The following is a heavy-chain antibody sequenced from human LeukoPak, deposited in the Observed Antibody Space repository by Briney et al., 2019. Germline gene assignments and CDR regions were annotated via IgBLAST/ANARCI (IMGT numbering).Heavy chain of an antibody. CDR2: IGGSGDST. Sequence: PGGSLRLSCAASGFAFNGYVMTWVRQAPGKGLEWVSAIGGSGDSTYYADSVKGRFTISRDNSKNTLFLQVNSLRGEDTAVYYCASCRREYYYYGMDVWGQGTTVTVSS. J-gene: IGHJ6*02. CDR1: GFAFNGYV. CDR3: ASCRREYYYYGMDV. V-gene: IGHV3-23*01.